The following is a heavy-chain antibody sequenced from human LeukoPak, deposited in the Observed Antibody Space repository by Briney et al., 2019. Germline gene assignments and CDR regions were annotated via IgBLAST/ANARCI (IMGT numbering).Heavy chain of an antibody. CDR3: ARALVDWGYYYMDV. Sequence: SETLSLTCTVSGGSISSGSYYWSWIRQPAGKGLEWIGRIYTSGSTNYNPSLKSRVTISVDTSKNQFSLKLSSVTAADTAVYYCARALVDWGYYYMDVWGKGTTVTVSS. D-gene: IGHD2-15*01. J-gene: IGHJ6*03. CDR2: IYTSGST. CDR1: GGSISSGSYY. V-gene: IGHV4-61*02.